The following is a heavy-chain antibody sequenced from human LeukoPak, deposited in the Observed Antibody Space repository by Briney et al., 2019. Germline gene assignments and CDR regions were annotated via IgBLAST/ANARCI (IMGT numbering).Heavy chain of an antibody. J-gene: IGHJ4*02. Sequence: PGGSPRLSCAASGFTVSTNYMSWVRQAPGKGLEWVSVIYANEKTYYADSVEGRFTISRDNSKNTVFLLMNSLRAEDTAVYYCARGSMAAAGTVDYWGQGTLVTVSS. D-gene: IGHD6-13*01. CDR1: GFTVSTNY. CDR2: IYANEKT. CDR3: ARGSMAAAGTVDY. V-gene: IGHV3-53*01.